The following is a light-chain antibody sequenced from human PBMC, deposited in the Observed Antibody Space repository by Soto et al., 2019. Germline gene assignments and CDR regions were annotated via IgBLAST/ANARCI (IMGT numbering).Light chain of an antibody. Sequence: DIPMTQSPSTLSASVGDRVTITCRASQSISSWLAWYQQKPGTAPMLLIYKASTFQSGVPSRFSGSRSGTEFTLTISSLQPDDSATYYCQQYNDNWTFGQGTKVEIK. CDR2: KAS. J-gene: IGKJ1*01. CDR3: QQYNDNWT. V-gene: IGKV1-5*03. CDR1: QSISSW.